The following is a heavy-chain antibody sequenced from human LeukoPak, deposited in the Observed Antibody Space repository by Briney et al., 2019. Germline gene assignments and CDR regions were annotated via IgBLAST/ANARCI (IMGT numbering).Heavy chain of an antibody. D-gene: IGHD6-6*01. CDR1: GGSFSGYY. Sequence: SETLSLTCAVYGGSFSGYYWSWIRQPPGKGLEWIGEINHSGSTNYNPSLKSRVTISVDTSKNQFSLKLSSVTAADTAVYYRARGGRIAARPIDLWGRGTLVTVSS. CDR2: INHSGST. V-gene: IGHV4-34*01. J-gene: IGHJ2*01. CDR3: ARGGRIAARPIDL.